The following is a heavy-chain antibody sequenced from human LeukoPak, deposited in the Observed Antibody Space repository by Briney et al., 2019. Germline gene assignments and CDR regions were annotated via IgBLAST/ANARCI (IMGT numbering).Heavy chain of an antibody. CDR3: AGYYYDSKGY. J-gene: IGHJ4*02. CDR2: ISFDGSSK. D-gene: IGHD3-22*01. Sequence: GGSLRLSCAASGFTFSSYGMHWVRQAPGKGLEWVAFISFDGSSKYYADSAKGRFTISRDNSKNTLYLQMNSLRTEDTAVYYCAGYYYDSKGYWGQGTLVTVSS. V-gene: IGHV3-30-3*01. CDR1: GFTFSSYG.